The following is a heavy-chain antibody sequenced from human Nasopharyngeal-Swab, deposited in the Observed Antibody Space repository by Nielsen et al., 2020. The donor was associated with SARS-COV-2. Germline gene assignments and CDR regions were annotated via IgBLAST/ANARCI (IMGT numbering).Heavy chain of an antibody. CDR1: GCTFTSYD. V-gene: IGHV1-8*01. J-gene: IGHJ4*02. CDR2: MNPNSGNT. CDR3: ARGGPIYGSGSYRFDY. D-gene: IGHD3-10*01. Sequence: ASVKVSCKASGCTFTSYDINWVRQATGQGLEWMGWMNPNSGNTGYAQKFQGRVTMTRNTSISTAYMELSSLRSEDTAVYYCARGGPIYGSGSYRFDYWGQGTLVTVSS.